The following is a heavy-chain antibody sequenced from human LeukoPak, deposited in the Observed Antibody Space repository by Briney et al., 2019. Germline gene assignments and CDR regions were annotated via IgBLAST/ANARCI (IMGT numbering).Heavy chain of an antibody. CDR3: TTVFYYDSSGYPPIGY. J-gene: IGHJ4*02. CDR1: GFTFSSYE. Sequence: QSGGSLRLSCAASGFTFSSYEMNWVRQAPGKGLEWVSYISSSGSTIYYAAPVKGRFTISRDDSKNTLYLQMNSLKTEDTAVYYCTTVFYYDSSGYPPIGYWGQGTLVTVSS. D-gene: IGHD3-22*01. V-gene: IGHV3-48*03. CDR2: ISSSGSTI.